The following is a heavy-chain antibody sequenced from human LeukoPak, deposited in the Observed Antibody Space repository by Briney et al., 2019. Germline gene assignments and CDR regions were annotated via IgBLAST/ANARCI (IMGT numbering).Heavy chain of an antibody. D-gene: IGHD4-11*01. V-gene: IGHV1-18*01. Sequence: GASVKVSCKASGFTFTSYGISWVRQAPGQGLECMGWISAYNGNTNHAQKLQGRVTMTRDTSTSTVYMELSSPRSEDSAVYYCARWTTTYLDYWGQGTLVTVSS. CDR2: ISAYNGNT. CDR3: ARWTTTYLDY. J-gene: IGHJ4*02. CDR1: GFTFTSYG.